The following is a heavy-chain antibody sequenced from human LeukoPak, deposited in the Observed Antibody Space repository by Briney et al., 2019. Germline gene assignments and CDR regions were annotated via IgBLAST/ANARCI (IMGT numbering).Heavy chain of an antibody. CDR1: GGSFSGYY. Sequence: SETLSLTCAVYGGSFSGYYWSWIRQPPGKGLEWIGEINHSGSTNYNPSLKSRVTISVDTSKNQFSLKLSSVTAADTAVYYCARTLWLGELFYWGQGTLVTVSS. J-gene: IGHJ4*02. CDR3: ARTLWLGELFY. D-gene: IGHD3-10*01. V-gene: IGHV4-34*01. CDR2: INHSGST.